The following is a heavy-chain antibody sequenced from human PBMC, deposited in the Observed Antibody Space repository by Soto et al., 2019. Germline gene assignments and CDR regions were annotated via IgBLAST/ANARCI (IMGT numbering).Heavy chain of an antibody. D-gene: IGHD3-10*01. Sequence: EVQLLESGGGLVQPGGSLRLSCAASGFIFSSYALNWVRQAPGKGLEWVSSISGGGGSTNYADSVKGRFTISRDNSKNTLYLQLNSLRPEDTALYYCANAFYGSGSYWGFDYWGQGTPVTVSS. J-gene: IGHJ4*02. CDR1: GFIFSSYA. CDR2: ISGGGGST. CDR3: ANAFYGSGSYWGFDY. V-gene: IGHV3-23*01.